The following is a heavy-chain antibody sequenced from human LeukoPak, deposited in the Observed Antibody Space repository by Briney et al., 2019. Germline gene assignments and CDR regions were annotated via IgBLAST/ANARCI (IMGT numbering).Heavy chain of an antibody. J-gene: IGHJ4*02. CDR2: INAYNGDT. Sequence: ASVKVSCKASGYTFTNYGVSWVRQAPGQGLEWMGWINAYNGDTHYAQNLQGRLTMTTDTSTSMAFMELRSLRPDDTAVYYCARDSGDGYNTPIDYWGQGTLVSVSS. CDR3: ARDSGDGYNTPIDY. D-gene: IGHD5-24*01. CDR1: GYTFTNYG. V-gene: IGHV1-18*01.